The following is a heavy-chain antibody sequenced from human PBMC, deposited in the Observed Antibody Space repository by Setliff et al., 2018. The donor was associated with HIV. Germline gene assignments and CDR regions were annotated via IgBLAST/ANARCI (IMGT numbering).Heavy chain of an antibody. D-gene: IGHD3-16*01. CDR3: ARDFALPGLRLGRYSLQSRASIDF. CDR1: GYRFTDFS. J-gene: IGHJ4*02. CDR2: INPESGGT. Sequence: VSCTSSGYRFTDFSLYWVRQAPGQGLEWMGWINPESGGTNYAQKFQGRVAMTTDTSISTVYMELSRLTADDTSIYYCARDFALPGLRLGRYSLQSRASIDFWGQGTPVTVS. V-gene: IGHV1-2*02.